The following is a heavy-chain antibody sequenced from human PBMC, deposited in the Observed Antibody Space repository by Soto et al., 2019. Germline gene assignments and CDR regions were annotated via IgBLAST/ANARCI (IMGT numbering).Heavy chain of an antibody. CDR3: ARAKQAYEYQLPRFWFDP. J-gene: IGHJ5*02. V-gene: IGHV1-69*01. D-gene: IGHD2-2*01. CDR2: IIPIFGTA. CDR1: GGTFSSYA. Sequence: QVQLVQSGAEVKKPGSSVKVSCKASGGTFSSYAISWVRQAPGQGLEWMGGIIPIFGTANYAQKFQGRVTITADESTSTAYMDLSSLRSEDTAVYYCARAKQAYEYQLPRFWFDPWGQGTLVTVSS.